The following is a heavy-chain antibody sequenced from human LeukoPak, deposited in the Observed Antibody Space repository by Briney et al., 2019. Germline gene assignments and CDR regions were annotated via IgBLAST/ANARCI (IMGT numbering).Heavy chain of an antibody. V-gene: IGHV4-4*02. CDR2: IYHSGST. Sequence: PSGTLSLTCAVSGGSISSGNWWSWVRQPPGKGLEWIGEIYHSGSTNYNPSLKSRVTISVDKSKNQLSLKLSSVTAADTAVYYCARAGGNTAMALYAFDIWGQGTMVTVSS. CDR3: ARAGGNTAMALYAFDI. J-gene: IGHJ3*02. CDR1: GGSISSGNW. D-gene: IGHD5-18*01.